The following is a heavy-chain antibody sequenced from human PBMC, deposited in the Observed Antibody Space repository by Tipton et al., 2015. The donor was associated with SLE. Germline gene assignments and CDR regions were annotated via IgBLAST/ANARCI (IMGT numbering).Heavy chain of an antibody. CDR3: ARDVMRGMWFGELSS. J-gene: IGHJ5*02. V-gene: IGHV4-31*03. CDR2: IHYSGST. CDR1: GGSISSDAYY. Sequence: TLSLTCSVSGGSISSDAYYWTWIRQLPGKGLEWIGYIHYSGSTYYNPSLTSRLTISVDTSKNQFSLRLNSVTAADTAVYYCARDVMRGMWFGELSSWGQGALVTVSS. D-gene: IGHD3-10*01.